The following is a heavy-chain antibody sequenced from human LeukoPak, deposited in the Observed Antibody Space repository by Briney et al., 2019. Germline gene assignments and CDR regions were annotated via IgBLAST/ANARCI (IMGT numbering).Heavy chain of an antibody. V-gene: IGHV5-10-1*01. Sequence: PGESLQISCKGSGSSFTSYWISWVRQMPGKGLEWMGRLDPSDSYTNYSPSFQGHVTISADKSISTAYLQWSSLKASDTAMYYCARHGLPDGLIAAAETYFDYWGQGTLVTVSS. CDR2: LDPSDSYT. CDR3: ARHGLPDGLIAAAETYFDY. D-gene: IGHD6-13*01. J-gene: IGHJ4*02. CDR1: GSSFTSYW.